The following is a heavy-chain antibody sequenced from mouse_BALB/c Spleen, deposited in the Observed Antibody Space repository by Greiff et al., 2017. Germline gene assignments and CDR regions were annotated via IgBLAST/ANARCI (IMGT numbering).Heavy chain of an antibody. Sequence: VQRVESGAELVRPGSSVKISCKASGYAFSSYWMNWVKQRPGQGLEWIGQIYPGDGDTNYNGKFKGKATLTADKSSSTAYMQLSSLTSEDSAVYFCASGITFAYWGQGTLVTVSA. D-gene: IGHD1-1*01. J-gene: IGHJ3*01. V-gene: IGHV1-80*01. CDR2: IYPGDGDT. CDR1: GYAFSSYW. CDR3: ASGITFAY.